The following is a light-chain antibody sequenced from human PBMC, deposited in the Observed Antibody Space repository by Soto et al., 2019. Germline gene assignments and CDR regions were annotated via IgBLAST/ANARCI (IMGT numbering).Light chain of an antibody. CDR3: QQRSDWPST. V-gene: IGKV3-11*01. J-gene: IGKJ4*01. CDR2: DAS. CDR1: QSVRRY. Sequence: EIVLTQSPATLSLSPGERATLSCRASQSVRRYLAWYQQKPGQAPRLLIYDASNRAPGIPARFSGSASGTDFTLTISSLEPEDFAVYYCQQRSDWPSTFGGGTKLQIK.